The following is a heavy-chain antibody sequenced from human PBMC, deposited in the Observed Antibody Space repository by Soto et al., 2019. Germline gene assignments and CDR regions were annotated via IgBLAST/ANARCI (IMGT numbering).Heavy chain of an antibody. J-gene: IGHJ6*02. D-gene: IGHD5-18*01. Sequence: QVQLVESGGGVVQPGRSLRLSCAASGFTFSSYGMHWVRQAPGKGLEWVAVIWYDGSNKYYADSVKGRFTISRDNSKNTLYLQMNSLRAEDTAVYYCARDMWIQLWSYYYGMDVWGQGTTVTVSS. CDR1: GFTFSSYG. CDR2: IWYDGSNK. V-gene: IGHV3-33*01. CDR3: ARDMWIQLWSYYYGMDV.